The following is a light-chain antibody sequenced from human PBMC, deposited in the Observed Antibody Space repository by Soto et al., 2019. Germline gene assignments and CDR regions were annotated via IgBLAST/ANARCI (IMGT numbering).Light chain of an antibody. CDR3: SSYTISSTLV. J-gene: IGLJ1*01. CDR2: DVS. Sequence: QSALTQPASVSGSPGQSITISCTGTSSDVGGYNYVSWYQQHPGKAPKLMIYDVSNRPSGVSNRFSGSKSGNTASLTISGHQDEDDDDYYCSSYTISSTLVFGTGTKVTVL. V-gene: IGLV2-14*01. CDR1: SSDVGGYNY.